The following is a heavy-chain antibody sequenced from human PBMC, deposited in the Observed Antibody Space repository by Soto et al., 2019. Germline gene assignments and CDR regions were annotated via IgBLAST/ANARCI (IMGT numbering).Heavy chain of an antibody. CDR3: ARRIDPDY. CDR1: GYTFTSYT. V-gene: IGHV1-3*01. J-gene: IGHJ4*02. CDR2: IHAGNGNT. Sequence: ASVKVSCKXSGYTFTSYTVHWVRQAPGQRLEWMGWIHAGNGNTKYSQRFQGRVTITRDTSASTVFMEVSSLTFEDTAVYYCARRIDPDYWGQGTLVTVSS. D-gene: IGHD1-26*01.